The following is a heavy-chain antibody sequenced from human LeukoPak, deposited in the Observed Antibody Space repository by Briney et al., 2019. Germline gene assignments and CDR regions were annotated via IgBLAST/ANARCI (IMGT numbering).Heavy chain of an antibody. Sequence: GGSLKISCKGSGYSFTSHWIGWVRQMPGKGLEWMGIIYPGDSDTRYSPSFQGQVTISADKSISTAYLQWSSLKASDSAMYYCARRVGYCSGSSCEYFDYWGQGTLVTVSS. J-gene: IGHJ4*02. CDR2: IYPGDSDT. CDR3: ARRVGYCSGSSCEYFDY. CDR1: GYSFTSHW. D-gene: IGHD2-15*01. V-gene: IGHV5-51*01.